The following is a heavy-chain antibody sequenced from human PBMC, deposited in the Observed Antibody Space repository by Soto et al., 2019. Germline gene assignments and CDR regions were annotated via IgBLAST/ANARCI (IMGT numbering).Heavy chain of an antibody. Sequence: SETLSLTCTVSGGSISSYYWSWIRQPPGKGLEWIGFIYYSGSTNYNPSLKSRVTISVDTLKNQFSLRLSSVTAADTAVYYCARLSSPAAPFDYWGQGTLVTVSS. J-gene: IGHJ4*02. V-gene: IGHV4-59*08. CDR2: IYYSGST. CDR3: ARLSSPAAPFDY. D-gene: IGHD2-15*01. CDR1: GGSISSYY.